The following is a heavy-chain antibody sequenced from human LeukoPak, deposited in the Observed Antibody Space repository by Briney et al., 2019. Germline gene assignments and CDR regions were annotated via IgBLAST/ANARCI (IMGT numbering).Heavy chain of an antibody. Sequence: SESLSLTCTVSGGSVSSGSYYWSWIRQPPGKGLEWIGYIYYSGSTNYNPSLKSRVTISVDTSKNQFSLKLSSVTAADTAVYYCAREMTTVTRFDYWGQGTLATVSS. V-gene: IGHV4-61*01. CDR2: IYYSGST. CDR3: AREMTTVTRFDY. CDR1: GGSVSSGSYY. J-gene: IGHJ4*02. D-gene: IGHD4-11*01.